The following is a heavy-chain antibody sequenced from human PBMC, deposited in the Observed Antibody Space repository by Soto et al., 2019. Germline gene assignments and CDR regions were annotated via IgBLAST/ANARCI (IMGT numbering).Heavy chain of an antibody. CDR3: ATGRGSGWAWYFDN. D-gene: IGHD6-19*01. Sequence: EVRRLEAGGGWKQPGGSLRLSCAASGLTFKESAMNWVRQAPGKGLEWVASISDTGASTWYAESVRGRLRISRDNSKNTLYLQMNSLRGEDTAVYYCATGRGSGWAWYFDNWGQGPLVTVSS. CDR1: GLTFKESA. CDR2: ISDTGAST. V-gene: IGHV3-23*01. J-gene: IGHJ4*02.